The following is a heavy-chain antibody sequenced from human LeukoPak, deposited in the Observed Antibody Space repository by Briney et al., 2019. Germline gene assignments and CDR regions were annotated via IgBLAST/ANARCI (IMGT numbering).Heavy chain of an antibody. CDR3: VKGYRGGDCYFDY. J-gene: IGHJ4*02. Sequence: WGALRLSCSASGFTFSSYAMHWVRQAPGKGLEYVSAISSNGGSTYYADSVKGRFTISRDNSKNTLYLQMSSLRAEDTAVYYCVKGYRGGDCYFDYWGQGTLVTVSS. D-gene: IGHD2-21*02. CDR2: ISSNGGST. V-gene: IGHV3-64D*06. CDR1: GFTFSSYA.